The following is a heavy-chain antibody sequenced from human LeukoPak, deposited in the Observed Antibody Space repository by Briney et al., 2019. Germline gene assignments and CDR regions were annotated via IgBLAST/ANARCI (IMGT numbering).Heavy chain of an antibody. CDR1: GGSFSGYY. Sequence: SETLSLTCAVYGGSFSGYYWSWIRQPPGKGLEWIGEINHSGSTNYNPSLKSRVTISVDTSKNQFSLKLSSVTVADTAVYYCATRITMVRGKRMDVWGQGTTVTVSS. J-gene: IGHJ6*02. CDR3: ATRITMVRGKRMDV. CDR2: INHSGST. V-gene: IGHV4-34*01. D-gene: IGHD3-10*01.